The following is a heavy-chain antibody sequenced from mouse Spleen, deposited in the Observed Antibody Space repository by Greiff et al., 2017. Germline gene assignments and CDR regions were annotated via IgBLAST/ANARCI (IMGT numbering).Heavy chain of an antibody. Sequence: EVQGVESGPELVKPGASVKISCKASGYSFTDYNMNWVKQSNGKSLEWIGVINPNYGTTSYNQKFKGKATLTVDQSSSTAYMQLNSLTSEDSAVYYCARMGDYYGNSLAMDYWGQGTSVTVSS. CDR3: ARMGDYYGNSLAMDY. V-gene: IGHV1-39*01. CDR2: INPNYGTT. J-gene: IGHJ4*01. CDR1: GYSFTDYN. D-gene: IGHD2-1*01.